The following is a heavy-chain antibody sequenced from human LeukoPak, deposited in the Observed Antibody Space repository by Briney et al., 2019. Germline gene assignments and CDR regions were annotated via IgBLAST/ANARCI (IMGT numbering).Heavy chain of an antibody. CDR1: GNYW. Sequence: GGSLRLSCVASGNYWMHWVRQAPGKGLVWVSHINSNGSWTSYADSVKGRFTISKDNAKNTVYLQMNSLRAEDTAVYYCVSFYETYWGRGTLVTVSS. D-gene: IGHD2/OR15-2a*01. V-gene: IGHV3-74*01. CDR2: INSNGSWT. CDR3: VSFYETY. J-gene: IGHJ4*02.